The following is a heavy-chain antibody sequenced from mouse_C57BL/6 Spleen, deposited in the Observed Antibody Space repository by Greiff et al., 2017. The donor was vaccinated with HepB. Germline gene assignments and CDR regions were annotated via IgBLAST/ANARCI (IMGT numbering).Heavy chain of an antibody. V-gene: IGHV7-3*01. Sequence: EVKVVDSGGGLVQPGGSLSLSCAASGFTFTDYYMSWVRQPPGKALEWLGFIRNKANGYTTEYSASVKGRFTISRDNSQSILYLQMNALRAEDSATYYCARYPPTGYFDYWGQGTTLTVSS. CDR2: IRNKANGYTT. CDR3: ARYPPTGYFDY. J-gene: IGHJ2*01. CDR1: GFTFTDYY. D-gene: IGHD4-1*02.